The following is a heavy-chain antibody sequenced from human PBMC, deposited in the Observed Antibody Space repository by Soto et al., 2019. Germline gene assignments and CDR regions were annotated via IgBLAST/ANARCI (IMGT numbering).Heavy chain of an antibody. CDR2: ISSTSTYT. D-gene: IGHD6-19*01. CDR3: ARDLALAGNY. Sequence: PVGSLRLSCAASGFTFRSYAMNWVRQTQEKGLEWVSSISSTSTYTHYADSVKGRFTISRDNANNSLFLQMNSLRAEDTAIYYCARDLALAGNYWGQGAQVTVSS. J-gene: IGHJ4*02. CDR1: GFTFRSYA. V-gene: IGHV3-21*01.